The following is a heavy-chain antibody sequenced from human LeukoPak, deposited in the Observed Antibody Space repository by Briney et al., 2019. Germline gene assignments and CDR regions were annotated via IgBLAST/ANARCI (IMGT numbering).Heavy chain of an antibody. CDR3: ARERTGDSSFDY. V-gene: IGHV1-8*01. D-gene: IGHD7-27*01. CDR1: GYTFTSYD. J-gene: IGHJ4*02. CDR2: MNPNSGNT. Sequence: ASVKVPCKASGYTFTSYDINWVRQATGQGLEWMGWMNPNSGNTGYAQKFQGRVTITADKSTSTAYMELSSLRSEDTAVYYCARERTGDSSFDYWGQGTLVTVSS.